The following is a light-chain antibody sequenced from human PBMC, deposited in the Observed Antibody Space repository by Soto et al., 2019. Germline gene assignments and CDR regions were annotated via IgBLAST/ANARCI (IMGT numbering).Light chain of an antibody. CDR1: QTVLYSSNNKNY. V-gene: IGKV4-1*01. Sequence: DIVMTQSPDSLAVSLGERATINCKSSQTVLYSSNNKNYLAWYQQKAGQPPKLLIYWASTRESGAPDRFSGSGSGTDFTLTIISLQADDVAVYYCQQYYASPPTFGGGTKVEIK. J-gene: IGKJ4*01. CDR3: QQYYASPPT. CDR2: WAS.